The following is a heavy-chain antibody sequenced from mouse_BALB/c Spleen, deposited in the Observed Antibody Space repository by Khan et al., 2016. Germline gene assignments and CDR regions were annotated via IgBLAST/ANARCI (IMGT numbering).Heavy chain of an antibody. CDR1: GYTFTNYG. Sequence: QIQLVQSGPELKKPGETVKISCKASGYTFTNYGMNWVKQAPGKGLKWMGWINTNTGEPTYAEEFKGRFAFSLETSASTAYLQINNLKNEDTATYFCARPYYYGSSYGFAYSGQGTLVTVSA. D-gene: IGHD1-1*01. J-gene: IGHJ3*01. V-gene: IGHV9-3*02. CDR2: INTNTGEP. CDR3: ARPYYYGSSYGFAY.